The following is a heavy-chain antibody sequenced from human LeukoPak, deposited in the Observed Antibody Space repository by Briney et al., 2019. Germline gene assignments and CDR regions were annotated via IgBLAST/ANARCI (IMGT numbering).Heavy chain of an antibody. CDR3: AKGPMTVGVYYFDN. Sequence: GGSLRLSCAASGFTFSSYAMSWVRQAPGKGLEWVSSISSSSSYIYYADSVKGRFTISRDNSKNTLYLQMNSLRVEDTAVYYCAKGPMTVGVYYFDNWGQGTLVTVSS. CDR1: GFTFSSYA. J-gene: IGHJ4*02. CDR2: ISSSSSYI. V-gene: IGHV3-23*01. D-gene: IGHD1-26*01.